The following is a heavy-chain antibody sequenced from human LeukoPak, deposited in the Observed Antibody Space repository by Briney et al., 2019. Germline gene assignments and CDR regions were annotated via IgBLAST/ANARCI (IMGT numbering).Heavy chain of an antibody. V-gene: IGHV4-34*01. J-gene: IGHJ5*02. CDR1: GGSFSGYY. D-gene: IGHD3-10*01. CDR3: ARKGGRYYGSGSYSSYWFDP. CDR2: INHSGST. Sequence: SETLSLTCAVYGGSFSGYYWSWIRQPPGKGLEWIGEINHSGSTNYNPSLKSRVTISVDTSKNQFSLKLSSVTAADTAVYYCARKGGRYYGSGSYSSYWFDPWGQGTLVTVSS.